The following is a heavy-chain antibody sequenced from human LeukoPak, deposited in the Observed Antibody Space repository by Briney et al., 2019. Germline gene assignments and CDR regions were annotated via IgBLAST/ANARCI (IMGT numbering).Heavy chain of an antibody. Sequence: GGSLRLSCAASAFTFSDYYTSCIRQAPGEGLEWVSYISSIGSTIYYADSVKGRLTISTDHPKNSLYLQMNSLRAEDTAVYHCARVGDGAFDIWGQGTMVTVSS. D-gene: IGHD5-24*01. CDR2: ISSIGSTI. J-gene: IGHJ3*02. CDR1: AFTFSDYY. CDR3: ARVGDGAFDI. V-gene: IGHV3-11*04.